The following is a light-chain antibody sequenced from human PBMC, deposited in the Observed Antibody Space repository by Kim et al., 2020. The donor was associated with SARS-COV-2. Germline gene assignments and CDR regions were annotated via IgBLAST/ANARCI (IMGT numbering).Light chain of an antibody. CDR1: SGHSSYA. CDR2: LNSDGSH. CDR3: QTWGTGGV. Sequence: QLVLTQSPSASASLGASVKLTCTLSSGHSSYAIAWHQQQPGKGPRYLMKLNSDGSHSKGDGIPDRFPGSSSGAERYLTISSLQSEDEADYYCQTWGTGGVFGGGTQLTVL. J-gene: IGLJ3*02. V-gene: IGLV4-69*01.